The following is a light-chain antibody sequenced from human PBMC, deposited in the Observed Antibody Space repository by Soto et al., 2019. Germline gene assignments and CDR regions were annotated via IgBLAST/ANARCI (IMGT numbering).Light chain of an antibody. CDR3: SYYSSRATPYV. Sequence: QSALTQPASVSGSPGQSITISCTGTSSDVGGSNYVSWYQQLPGKAPKLMIYDVSDRPSGVSNRFSGSKSGNTASLTISGLQAEDEADHYCSYYSSRATPYVFGTATTVTVL. J-gene: IGLJ1*01. V-gene: IGLV2-14*01. CDR1: SSDVGGSNY. CDR2: DVS.